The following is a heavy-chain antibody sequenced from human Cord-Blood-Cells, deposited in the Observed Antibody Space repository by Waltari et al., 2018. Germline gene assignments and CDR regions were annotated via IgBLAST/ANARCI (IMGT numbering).Heavy chain of an antibody. CDR2: IYYSGST. D-gene: IGHD6-19*01. CDR3: ARLRAAVAGDAFDI. V-gene: IGHV4-39*07. J-gene: IGHJ3*02. Sequence: QLQLQESGPGLVKPSETLSLTCTVSGGSISSSSYYWGWIRQPPGKGLEWLGSIYYSGSTYYNPSLKSRVTISVDTSKNQFSLKLSSVTAADTAVYYCARLRAAVAGDAFDIWGQGTMVTVSS. CDR1: GGSISSSSYY.